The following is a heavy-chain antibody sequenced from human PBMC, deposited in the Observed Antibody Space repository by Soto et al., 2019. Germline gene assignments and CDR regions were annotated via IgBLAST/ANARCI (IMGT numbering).Heavy chain of an antibody. Sequence: SETLSLTCTVPGGSISSYYWSWIRQPPGKGLEWIGYIYYSGSTNYNPSLKSRVTISVDTSKNQFSLKLSSVAAADTAVYYCARVSGSGSYYPHFDYWGQGTLVTVSS. CDR2: IYYSGST. CDR1: GGSISSYY. J-gene: IGHJ4*02. CDR3: ARVSGSGSYYPHFDY. V-gene: IGHV4-59*01. D-gene: IGHD3-10*01.